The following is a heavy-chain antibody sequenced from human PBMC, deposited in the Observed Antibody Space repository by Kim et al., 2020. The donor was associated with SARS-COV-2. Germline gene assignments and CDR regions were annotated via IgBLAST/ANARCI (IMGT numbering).Heavy chain of an antibody. Sequence: GGSLRLSCAASGFTFSSYAMHWVRQAPGKGLEWVAVIWYDGSNKYYADSVKGRFTISRDNSKNTLYLQMNSLRAEDTAVYYCVRWGYGGNSPQEGFDYWGQGTLVTVSS. CDR1: GFTFSSYA. D-gene: IGHD4-17*01. CDR3: VRWGYGGNSPQEGFDY. V-gene: IGHV3-33*01. J-gene: IGHJ4*02. CDR2: IWYDGSNK.